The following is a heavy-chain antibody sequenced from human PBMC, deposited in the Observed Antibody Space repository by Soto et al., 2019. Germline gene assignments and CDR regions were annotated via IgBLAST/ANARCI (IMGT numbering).Heavy chain of an antibody. CDR2: IIPILGRA. D-gene: IGHD4-4*01. CDR3: AGDSAYSNYAFDF. Sequence: QVQLVQSGAEVKKPGSSVKVSCKASGGSVSNYTLSWVRQAPGQGLQWMGSIIPILGRANYAENFQGRLTIIADKATSTAYMELSSLRSEDTAVYFCAGDSAYSNYAFDFWGQGTLVIVSS. V-gene: IGHV1-69*08. CDR1: GGSVSNYT. J-gene: IGHJ4*02.